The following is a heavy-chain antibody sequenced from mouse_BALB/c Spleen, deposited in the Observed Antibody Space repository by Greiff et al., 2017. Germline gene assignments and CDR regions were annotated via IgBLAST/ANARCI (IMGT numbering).Heavy chain of an antibody. D-gene: IGHD3-3*01. J-gene: IGHJ4*01. Sequence: EVKVEESGGGLVKPGGSLKLSCAASGFTFSDYYMYWVRQTPEKRLEWVATISDGGSYTYYPDSVKGRFTISRDNAKNNLYLQMSSLKSEDTAMYYCAREGAGIYAMDYWGQGTSVTVSS. V-gene: IGHV5-4*02. CDR1: GFTFSDYY. CDR2: ISDGGSYT. CDR3: AREGAGIYAMDY.